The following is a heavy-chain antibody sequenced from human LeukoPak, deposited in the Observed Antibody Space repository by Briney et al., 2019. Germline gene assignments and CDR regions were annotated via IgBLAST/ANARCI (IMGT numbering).Heavy chain of an antibody. CDR1: GFTFSSYS. CDR2: ISSSSSYI. V-gene: IGHV3-21*01. D-gene: IGHD3-22*01. Sequence: GGSLRLSCAASGFTFSSYSMNWVRQAPGKGLEWVSSISSSSSYIYYADSVKGRFTISRDNAKNSLYLQMNSLRAEDTAVYYCARELRYYYDSSGSRTDYYYYYGMDVWGQGTTVTVSS. J-gene: IGHJ6*02. CDR3: ARELRYYYDSSGSRTDYYYYYGMDV.